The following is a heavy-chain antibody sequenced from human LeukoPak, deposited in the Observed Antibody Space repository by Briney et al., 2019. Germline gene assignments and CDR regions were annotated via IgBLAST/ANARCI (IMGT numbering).Heavy chain of an antibody. CDR1: GGSFSAYY. D-gene: IGHD3-10*01. Sequence: SETLSLTCAVYGGSFSAYYWTWIRQPPGKGLEWIGEINHSGSINYNPSLKSRVTISVDTSKNQLSLKLSSVTAADTAVYYCAKRGPYYYGSGSYYKGAQYYFDSWGQGPLVTVSS. CDR2: INHSGSI. J-gene: IGHJ4*02. V-gene: IGHV4-34*01. CDR3: AKRGPYYYGSGSYYKGAQYYFDS.